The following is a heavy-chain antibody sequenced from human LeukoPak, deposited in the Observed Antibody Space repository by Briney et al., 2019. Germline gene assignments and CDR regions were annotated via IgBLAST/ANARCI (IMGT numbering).Heavy chain of an antibody. D-gene: IGHD5/OR15-5a*01. J-gene: IGHJ6*03. CDR2: ISGSSSYI. Sequence: GGSLRLSCAASGFTFSSYSMNWVRQAPGKGLEWVSSISGSSSYIYYADSVKGRFTIPRDNAKNSLYLQMNSLRAEDTAVYYCARDPPLVSGPVYYYYYMDVWGKGTTVTVSS. CDR1: GFTFSSYS. CDR3: ARDPPLVSGPVYYYYYMDV. V-gene: IGHV3-21*01.